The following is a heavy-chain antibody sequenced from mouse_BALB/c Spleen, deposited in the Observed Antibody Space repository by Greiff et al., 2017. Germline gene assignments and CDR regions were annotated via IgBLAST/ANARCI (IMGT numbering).Heavy chain of an antibody. Sequence: VQLQQSGAELVRPGVSVKISCKGSGYTFTDYAMHWVKQSHAKSLEWIGVISTYYGDASYNQKFKGKATMTVDKSSSTAYMELARLTSEDSAIYYCARGVPYAMDYWGQGTSVTVSS. D-gene: IGHD2-14*01. V-gene: IGHV1S137*01. CDR3: ARGVPYAMDY. CDR2: ISTYYGDA. J-gene: IGHJ4*01. CDR1: GYTFTDYA.